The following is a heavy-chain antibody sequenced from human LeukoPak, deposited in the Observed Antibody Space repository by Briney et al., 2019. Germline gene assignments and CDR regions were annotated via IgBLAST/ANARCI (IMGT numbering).Heavy chain of an antibody. D-gene: IGHD6-13*01. CDR1: GDSVSSNSAA. CDR3: ASGLAAAGYYYYYGMDV. V-gene: IGHV6-1*01. Sequence: SQTLSLTCAISGDSVSSNSAAWNWIRQSPSRGLEWLGRTYYRCKWYNDYAVSVKSRITINPATSKNQFSLQLNSVTPEDTAVYYCASGLAAAGYYYYYGMDVWGQGTTVTVSS. J-gene: IGHJ6*02. CDR2: TYYRCKWYN.